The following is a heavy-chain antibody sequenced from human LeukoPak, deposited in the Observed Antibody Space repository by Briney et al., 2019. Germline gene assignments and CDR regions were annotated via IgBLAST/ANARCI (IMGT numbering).Heavy chain of an antibody. V-gene: IGHV1-69*06. CDR2: IIPIFGTA. CDR1: VDTFSSYA. J-gene: IGHJ4*02. CDR3: AREGYSSSWEGVDY. Sequence: SLKDSCMASVDTFSSYAISCVRQTPGQGLEWMGRIIPIFGTANYAQKFQGRVTITADKSTSTAYMELSSLRSEDTAVYYYAREGYSSSWEGVDYWGQGTLVTVSS. D-gene: IGHD6-13*01.